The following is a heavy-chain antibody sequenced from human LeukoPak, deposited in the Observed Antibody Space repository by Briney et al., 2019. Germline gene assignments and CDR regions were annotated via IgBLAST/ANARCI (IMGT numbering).Heavy chain of an antibody. J-gene: IGHJ4*02. Sequence: GGSLRLSCAASGFTFSSYGIHWVRQAPGKGLEWVTFILYDGRDKYYADSVKGRSTISRDNSKSTVALQMYSLRAEDTAVYYCAKPAQTDCGGDCFFDYWGQGTLVTVSS. CDR3: AKPAQTDCGGDCFFDY. CDR1: GFTFSSYG. D-gene: IGHD2-21*02. V-gene: IGHV3-30*02. CDR2: ILYDGRDK.